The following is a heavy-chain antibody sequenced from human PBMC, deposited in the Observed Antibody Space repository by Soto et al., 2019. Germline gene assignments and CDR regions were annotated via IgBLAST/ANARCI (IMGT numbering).Heavy chain of an antibody. CDR2: ISGSGAST. V-gene: IGHV3-23*01. Sequence: GGSLRLSCAASGCTFSSYAMSWVRQAPGKGLEWVSSISGSGASTYYADPVKGRFTISRDNYKNTLYLQMNSLRAEDTAVYYCAKDIEYSGSSGWFDPWGHGTLVTVSS. J-gene: IGHJ5*02. CDR3: AKDIEYSGSSGWFDP. D-gene: IGHD6-6*01. CDR1: GCTFSSYA.